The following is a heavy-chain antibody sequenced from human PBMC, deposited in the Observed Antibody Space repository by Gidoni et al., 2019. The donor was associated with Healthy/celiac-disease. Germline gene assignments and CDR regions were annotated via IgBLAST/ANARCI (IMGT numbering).Heavy chain of an antibody. Sequence: GSNKYYADSVKGRFTISRDNSKNTLYLQMNSLRAEDTAVYYCARALSDLGLVIGDDLDYWGQGTLVTVSS. CDR3: ARALSDLGLVIGDDLDY. J-gene: IGHJ4*02. CDR2: GSNK. D-gene: IGHD2-21*01. V-gene: IGHV3-30*03.